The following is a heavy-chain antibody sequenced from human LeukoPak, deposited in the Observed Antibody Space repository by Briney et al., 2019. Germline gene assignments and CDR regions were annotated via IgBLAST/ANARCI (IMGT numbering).Heavy chain of an antibody. D-gene: IGHD3-3*01. V-gene: IGHV3-7*01. J-gene: IGHJ4*02. CDR3: ARDEYLWSGYYPNQVFDY. Sequence: TGGSLRLSCAASGFTFSSYWMHWVRQAPGKGLEWVANIKQDGSEKYYVDSVKGRFTISRDNAKNSLYLQMNSLRAEDTAEYYCARDEYLWSGYYPNQVFDYWGQGTLVTVSS. CDR1: GFTFSSYW. CDR2: IKQDGSEK.